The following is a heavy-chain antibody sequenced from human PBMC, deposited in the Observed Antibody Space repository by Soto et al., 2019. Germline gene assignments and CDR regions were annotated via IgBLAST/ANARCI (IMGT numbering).Heavy chain of an antibody. CDR3: ARGLNVYYFDY. CDR1: GYTFTSYA. CDR2: INAGIGDT. Sequence: ASLKVSCKASGYTFTSYAMHWVRQAPGQRLEWMGWINAGIGDTQYSQKFQGRVTITRDTSASTAYMELSSLRSEDTAVYYCARGLNVYYFDYWGQGTLVTVSS. J-gene: IGHJ4*02. V-gene: IGHV1-3*01. D-gene: IGHD3-16*01.